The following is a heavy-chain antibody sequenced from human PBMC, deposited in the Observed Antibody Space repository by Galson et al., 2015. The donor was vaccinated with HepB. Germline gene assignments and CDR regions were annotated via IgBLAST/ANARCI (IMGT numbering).Heavy chain of an antibody. CDR2: ISYDGNNK. V-gene: IGHV3-30*18. Sequence: SLRLSCAASGFTFSSYGMHWVRQAPGKGLEWVAVISYDGNNKYYADSVKGRFTISRDNSKNTLYLQMNSLRAEDTAVYYCAKEGTDHTYGSGSYYDYYYYGMDVWGQGTTVTVSS. D-gene: IGHD3-10*01. CDR1: GFTFSSYG. J-gene: IGHJ6*02. CDR3: AKEGTDHTYGSGSYYDYYYYGMDV.